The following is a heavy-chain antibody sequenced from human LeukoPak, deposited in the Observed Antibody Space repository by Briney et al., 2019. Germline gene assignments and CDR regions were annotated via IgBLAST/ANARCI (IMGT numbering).Heavy chain of an antibody. CDR3: ARETRNDYINYEPHRDVFDI. J-gene: IGHJ3*02. CDR2: ISWISGST. D-gene: IGHD4-11*01. CDR1: GITLDDYA. Sequence: GGSLRLSCAASGITLDDYATHWVRQAPGRGLEWVAGISWISGSTGYADSVKGRFTISRDNAKNSPYLQMNSLRAEDTAVYYCARETRNDYINYEPHRDVFDIWGQGAMVTVSS. V-gene: IGHV3-9*01.